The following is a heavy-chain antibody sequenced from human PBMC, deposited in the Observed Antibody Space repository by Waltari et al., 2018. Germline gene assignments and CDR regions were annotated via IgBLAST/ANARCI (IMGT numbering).Heavy chain of an antibody. CDR3: ATRAPGRYFDY. D-gene: IGHD3-10*01. Sequence: EVQLVESGGGLVQSGGSLRLSCTASGFTFSSYAMSWVRQAPGKGLEWVSSITESSDSTNYADSVKGRFTISRDNSKNTLYLQMNSLRAEDTAVYYCATRAPGRYFDYWGQGNLVTVSS. CDR2: ITESSDST. CDR1: GFTFSSYA. J-gene: IGHJ4*02. V-gene: IGHV3-23*04.